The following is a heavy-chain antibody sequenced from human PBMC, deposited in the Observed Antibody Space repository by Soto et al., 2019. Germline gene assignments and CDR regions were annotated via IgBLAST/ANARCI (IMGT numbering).Heavy chain of an antibody. CDR3: ARDEYCSGGSCLLSGYYGMDV. CDR1: GFTFSSYE. CDR2: ISSSGSTI. D-gene: IGHD2-15*01. Sequence: GGSLRLSCAASGFTFSSYEMNWVRQAPGKGLEWVSYISSSGSTIYYADSVKGRFTISRDNAKNSLYLQMNSLRAEATAVYYCARDEYCSGGSCLLSGYYGMDVWGQGTTVTVSS. V-gene: IGHV3-48*03. J-gene: IGHJ6*02.